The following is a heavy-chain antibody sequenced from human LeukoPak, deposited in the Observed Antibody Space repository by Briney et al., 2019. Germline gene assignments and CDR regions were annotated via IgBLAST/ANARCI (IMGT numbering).Heavy chain of an antibody. D-gene: IGHD3-22*01. CDR3: VRSAFHAGSGNYYDY. CDR1: GFTFSNYW. CDR2: IDNAGSIT. V-gene: IGHV3-74*03. Sequence: GGSLRLSCAASGFTFSNYWIHWVRQAPGKGLVWVSRIDNAGSITTYADSVKGRFTISRDNAENTLYLQVNSLRVEDTAVYYCVRSAFHAGSGNYYDYWGQGTLVTVSS. J-gene: IGHJ4*02.